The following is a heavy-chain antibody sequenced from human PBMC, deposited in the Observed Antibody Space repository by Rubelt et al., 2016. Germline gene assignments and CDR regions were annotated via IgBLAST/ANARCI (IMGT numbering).Heavy chain of an antibody. Sequence: QVQLQESGPGLVKPSETLSLTCTVSGASISSYYLSWIRQPPGKGLEWSGYIYYSGNTHYNPSLKSRVTISVDTSKNELSLRLGSVTSSDTAVYYCARVMLFGEWELPYAFDIWGQGTMVTVSS. CDR1: GASISSYY. CDR3: ARVMLFGEWELPYAFDI. V-gene: IGHV4-59*08. D-gene: IGHD1-26*01. CDR2: IYYSGNT. J-gene: IGHJ3*02.